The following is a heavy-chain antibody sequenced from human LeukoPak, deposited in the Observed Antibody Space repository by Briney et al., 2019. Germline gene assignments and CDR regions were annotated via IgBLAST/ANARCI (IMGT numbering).Heavy chain of an antibody. CDR1: GYTFTGYY. J-gene: IGHJ4*02. CDR2: INPNSGGT. V-gene: IGHV1-2*02. CDR3: GTLLSNGPFDY. Sequence: ASVKVSCKASGYTFTGYYMHWVRQAPGQGLEWMGWINPNSGGTNYAQKFQGRVTMTRDTSISTAYMELSGLRSDDTAAYYCGTLLSNGPFDYWGQGSLVTVSS.